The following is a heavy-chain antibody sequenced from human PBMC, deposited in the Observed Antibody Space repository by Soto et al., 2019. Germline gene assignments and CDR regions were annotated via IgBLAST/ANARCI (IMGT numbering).Heavy chain of an antibody. Sequence: PSETLSLTCTVSGGSISSYYWSWIRQPPGKGLEWIGYIYYSGSTNYNPSLKSRVTISVDTSKNHFSLNLSSVTAADTAVYYCARVDSNGGLDSWGQGILVTVS. CDR2: IYYSGST. D-gene: IGHD3-22*01. CDR1: GGSISSYY. J-gene: IGHJ4*02. V-gene: IGHV4-59*12. CDR3: ARVDSNGGLDS.